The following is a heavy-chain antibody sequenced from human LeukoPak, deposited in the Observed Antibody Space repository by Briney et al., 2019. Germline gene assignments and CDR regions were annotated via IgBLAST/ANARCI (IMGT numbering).Heavy chain of an antibody. Sequence: SETLSLTCAAYGGSFGGYYWSWIRQPPGKGLEWIGYIYYSGSTKYNPSLERRISISVDTSKNQFSLRLSSVTAADRAVYYCARGPGSRYLDYWGQGILVTVSS. CDR3: ARGPGSRYLDY. CDR1: GGSFGGYY. J-gene: IGHJ4*02. CDR2: IYYSGST. V-gene: IGHV4-59*01. D-gene: IGHD3-10*01.